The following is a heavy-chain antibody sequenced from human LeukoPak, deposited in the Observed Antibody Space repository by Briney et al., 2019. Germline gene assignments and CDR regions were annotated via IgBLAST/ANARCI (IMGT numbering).Heavy chain of an antibody. V-gene: IGHV3-48*03. D-gene: IGHD6-25*01. CDR3: ARGRGAFDY. CDR2: ITSSGYTI. Sequence: GGSLRLSCAASGFTLSAYEMNWVRQAPGKGLEWVSYITSSGYTITYADSVKGRFTISRDNAKNSLYLQMNCLRAEDTAVYYCARGRGAFDYWGQGTLVTVSS. CDR1: GFTLSAYE. J-gene: IGHJ4*02.